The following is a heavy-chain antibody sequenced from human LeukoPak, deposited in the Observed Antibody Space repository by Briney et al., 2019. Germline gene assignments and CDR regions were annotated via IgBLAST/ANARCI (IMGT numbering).Heavy chain of an antibody. D-gene: IGHD1-26*01. CDR2: ISSNGGST. J-gene: IGHJ3*02. CDR3: AIDVGATPPRDAFDI. CDR1: GFTFSSYA. V-gene: IGHV3-64*01. Sequence: GGSLRLSCAASGFTFSSYAMHWVRQAPGKGLEYVSAISSNGGSTYYANSVKGRFTISRDNSKNTLYLQMGSLRAEDTAVYYCAIDVGATPPRDAFDIWGQGTMVTVSS.